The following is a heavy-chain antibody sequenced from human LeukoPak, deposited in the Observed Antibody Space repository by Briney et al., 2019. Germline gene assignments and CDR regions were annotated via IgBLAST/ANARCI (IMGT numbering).Heavy chain of an antibody. CDR1: GYTFTSYG. J-gene: IGHJ3*02. V-gene: IGHV1-18*01. Sequence: ASVKVSCKASGYTFTSYGISWVRQAPGQGLEWLGWISAYNGNTNYAQKLQGRVTMTTDTSTSTAYMELRSLRSDDTAVYYCVKSDMAQWLDDAFDIWGQGTMVTVSS. D-gene: IGHD6-19*01. CDR2: ISAYNGNT. CDR3: VKSDMAQWLDDAFDI.